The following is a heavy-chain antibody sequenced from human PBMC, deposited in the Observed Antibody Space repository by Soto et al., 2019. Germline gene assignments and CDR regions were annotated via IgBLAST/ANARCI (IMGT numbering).Heavy chain of an antibody. CDR2: IYYSGGT. V-gene: IGHV4-59*01. CDR3: ARELFGRSVWFDP. CDR1: GGSISSYY. D-gene: IGHD3-10*01. J-gene: IGHJ5*02. Sequence: QVQLQESGPGLVKPSETLSLTCTVSGGSISSYYWSWIRQPPGKGLEWIGYIYYSGGTNYNPSLKSRVTISVDTSKNQFSLKLSSVLAADTAVYYCARELFGRSVWFDPWGQGTLVTVSS.